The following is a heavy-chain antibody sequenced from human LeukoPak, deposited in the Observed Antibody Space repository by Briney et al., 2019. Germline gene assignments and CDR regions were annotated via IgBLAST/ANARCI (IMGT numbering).Heavy chain of an antibody. J-gene: IGHJ3*02. D-gene: IGHD3-9*01. V-gene: IGHV1-2*02. CDR2: INPNSGGT. CDR1: GYTFTGYY. Sequence: ASVKVSCKASGYTFTGYYMHWVRQAPGQGLEWMGWINPNSGGTNYAQKFQGRVTMTRDTSISTAYMELSRLRSGDTALYYCAKEGGDDDIYLHAFDIWGQGTMVTVSS. CDR3: AKEGGDDDIYLHAFDI.